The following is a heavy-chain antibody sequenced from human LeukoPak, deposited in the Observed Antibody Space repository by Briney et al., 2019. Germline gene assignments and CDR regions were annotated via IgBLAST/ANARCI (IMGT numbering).Heavy chain of an antibody. D-gene: IGHD5-12*01. V-gene: IGHV1-69*13. CDR2: IIPIFGTA. Sequence: SVKVSCKASGGTFSSYAISWVRQAPGQGLEWMGGIIPIFGTANYAQKFQGRVTITADESTSTAYMELSSLRSEDTAVYYCASGGYSGYEWDYYFDYWGQGTLVTVSS. J-gene: IGHJ4*02. CDR1: GGTFSSYA. CDR3: ASGGYSGYEWDYYFDY.